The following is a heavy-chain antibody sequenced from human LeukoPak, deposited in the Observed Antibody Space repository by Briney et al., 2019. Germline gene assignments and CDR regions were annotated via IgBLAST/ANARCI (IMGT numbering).Heavy chain of an antibody. CDR2: IYYSGRT. CDR1: GGSINSSNW. D-gene: IGHD6-13*01. J-gene: IGHJ4*02. CDR3: ARAGPYSSSWYSDY. V-gene: IGHV4-4*02. Sequence: SGTLSLTCAVSGGSINSSNWWSWVRQTPRKGLEWIGEIYYSGRTNYNPSLKSRVTISVDKPKNQFSLKLSSVTAADTAVYYCARAGPYSSSWYSDYWGQGTLVTVSS.